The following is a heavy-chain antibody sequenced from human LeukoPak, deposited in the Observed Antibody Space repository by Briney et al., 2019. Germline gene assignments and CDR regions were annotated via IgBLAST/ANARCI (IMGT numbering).Heavy chain of an antibody. V-gene: IGHV1-18*04. CDR1: GYTFTSYG. CDR3: ARADMRFGTLRPFDI. J-gene: IGHJ3*02. CDR2: ISAYNGNT. D-gene: IGHD3-10*01. Sequence: ASVKVSCKASGYTFTSYGISWVRQAPGQGLEWMGWISAYNGNTNYAQKLQGRVTMTTDTSTSTAYMELRSLRSDDTAVYYCARADMRFGTLRPFDIWGQGTMVTVSS.